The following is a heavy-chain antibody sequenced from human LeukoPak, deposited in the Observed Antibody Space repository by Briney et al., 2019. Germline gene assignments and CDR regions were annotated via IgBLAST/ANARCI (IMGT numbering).Heavy chain of an antibody. J-gene: IGHJ6*03. Sequence: GESLKISCKGSGYSFTSYWIGWVRQMPGKGLEWMGIIYPGDPDTRYSPSFQGQVTISADKSISTAYLQWSSLKASDTAMYYCARQPSELRDYYYYYYMDVWGKGTTVTASS. CDR2: IYPGDPDT. D-gene: IGHD1-26*01. V-gene: IGHV5-51*01. CDR1: GYSFTSYW. CDR3: ARQPSELRDYYYYYYMDV.